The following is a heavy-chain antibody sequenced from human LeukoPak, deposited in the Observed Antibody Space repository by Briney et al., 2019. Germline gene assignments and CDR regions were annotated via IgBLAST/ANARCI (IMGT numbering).Heavy chain of an antibody. D-gene: IGHD6-6*01. V-gene: IGHV1-2*02. CDR1: GYTFTGYY. J-gene: IGHJ5*02. CDR3: ARDPKFEYSSSRSHNWFDP. CDR2: INPNSGGT. Sequence: ASVKVSCKASGYTFTGYYMHWVRQAPGQGLEWMGWINPNSGGTNYAQKFQGRVTMTRDTSISTAYMELSRLRSDDTAVYYCARDPKFEYSSSRSHNWFDPWGQGTLVTVSS.